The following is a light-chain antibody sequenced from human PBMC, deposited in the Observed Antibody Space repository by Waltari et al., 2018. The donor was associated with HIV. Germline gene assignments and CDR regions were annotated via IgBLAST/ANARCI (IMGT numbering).Light chain of an antibody. CDR2: DNN. V-gene: IGLV1-51*01. CDR3: GTWDSSLSAGV. Sequence: QSVLTQPPSVSAAPGQKVTISCSGSSSNIGNTSVYWYQQQPGTAPKLLIYDNNKRPSGIPDRFSGSKSGTSATLGITGLQTGDEADYYCGTWDSSLSAGVFGGGTKLTVL. J-gene: IGLJ3*02. CDR1: SSNIGNTS.